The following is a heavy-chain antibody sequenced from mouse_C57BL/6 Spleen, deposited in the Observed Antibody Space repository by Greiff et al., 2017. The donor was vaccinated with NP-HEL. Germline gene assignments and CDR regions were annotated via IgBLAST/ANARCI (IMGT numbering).Heavy chain of an antibody. CDR2: ISAGGSYT. V-gene: IGHV5-4*03. Sequence: EVKLEESGGGLVKPGGSLKLSCAASGFTFSSYAMSWVSQTPEKRLEWVATISAGGSYTYYPENVKGRFTITRDNAKNNLYLQMSHLKSEYAAFYYCARDYDYDVWFAYWGQGTLVTVSA. CDR3: ARDYDYDVWFAY. J-gene: IGHJ3*01. CDR1: GFTFSSYA. D-gene: IGHD2-4*01.